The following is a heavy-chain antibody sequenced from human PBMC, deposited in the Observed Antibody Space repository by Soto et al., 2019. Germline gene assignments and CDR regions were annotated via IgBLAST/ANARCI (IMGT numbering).Heavy chain of an antibody. Sequence: PGGSLRLSCASSGFTFSSYAMHWVRQAPGKGLEWVAVISYDGSNKYYADSVKGRFTISRDNSKNTLYLQMNSLRAEDTAVYYCARAGSSSWQSFDYWGQGTLVTVSS. CDR1: GFTFSSYA. V-gene: IGHV3-30-3*01. J-gene: IGHJ4*02. CDR3: ARAGSSSWQSFDY. D-gene: IGHD6-13*01. CDR2: ISYDGSNK.